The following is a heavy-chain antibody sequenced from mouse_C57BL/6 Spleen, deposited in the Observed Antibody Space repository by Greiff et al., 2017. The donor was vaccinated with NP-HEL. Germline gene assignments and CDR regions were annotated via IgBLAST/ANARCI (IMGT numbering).Heavy chain of an antibody. CDR2: IDPETGGT. Sequence: QVQLQQSGAELVRPGASVTLSCKASGYTFTDYEMHWVKQTPVHGLEWIGAIDPETGGTAYNQKFKGKAILTADKSSSTAYMELRSLTSEDSAVYYCTGEDYGAWFAYWGQGTLVTVSA. D-gene: IGHD2-4*01. J-gene: IGHJ3*01. CDR1: GYTFTDYE. CDR3: TGEDYGAWFAY. V-gene: IGHV1-15*01.